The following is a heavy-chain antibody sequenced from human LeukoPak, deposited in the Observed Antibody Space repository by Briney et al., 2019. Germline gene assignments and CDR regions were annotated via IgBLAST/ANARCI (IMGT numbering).Heavy chain of an antibody. V-gene: IGHV3-74*01. CDR1: GFTFSSDW. CDR3: AKGGGYSYGPSAPIDY. CDR2: INRDGRST. J-gene: IGHJ4*02. Sequence: GGSLRLSCAASGFTFSSDWMHWVRQAPGKGLVWVSRINRDGRSTTYADSVKGRFTISRDNSKNTLYLQMNSLRAEDTAVYYCAKGGGYSYGPSAPIDYWGQGTLVTVSS. D-gene: IGHD5-18*01.